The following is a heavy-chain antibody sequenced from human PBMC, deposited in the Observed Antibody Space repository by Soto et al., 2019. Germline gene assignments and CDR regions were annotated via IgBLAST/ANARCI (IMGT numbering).Heavy chain of an antibody. V-gene: IGHV1-69*13. Sequence: GASVKVSCKASGGTFSSYAISWVRQAPGQGLEWMGRIIPIFGTANYAQKFQGRVTITADESTSTAYMELSSLRSEDTAVYYCARLAGSIAALNWFDPWGQGTLVTVSS. CDR3: ARLAGSIAALNWFDP. CDR1: GGTFSSYA. CDR2: IIPIFGTA. D-gene: IGHD6-6*01. J-gene: IGHJ5*02.